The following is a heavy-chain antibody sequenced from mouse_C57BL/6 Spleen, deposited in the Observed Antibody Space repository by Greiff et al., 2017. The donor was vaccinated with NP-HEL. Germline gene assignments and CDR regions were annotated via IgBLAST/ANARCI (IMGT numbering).Heavy chain of an antibody. Sequence: QVTLKVSGPGILQSSQTLSLTCSFSGFSLSTSGMGVSWIRQPSGKGLEWLAHIYWDDDKRYNPSLKSRLTISKDTSRNQVFLKITSVDTADTATYYCARRSLLYYYGSSYEGWYFDVWGTGTTVTVSS. CDR1: GFSLSTSGMG. CDR3: ARRSLLYYYGSSYEGWYFDV. J-gene: IGHJ1*03. CDR2: IYWDDDK. V-gene: IGHV8-12*01. D-gene: IGHD1-1*01.